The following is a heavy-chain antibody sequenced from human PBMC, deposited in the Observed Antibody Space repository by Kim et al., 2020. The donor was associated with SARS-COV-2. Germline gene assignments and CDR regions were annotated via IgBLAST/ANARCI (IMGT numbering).Heavy chain of an antibody. Sequence: GGSLRLSCAASGFTFSTYSMHWVRQAPGKGLEWVSYISSSSSSIYYADSVKGRFTVSRDNAKSSLFLQMSSLRDEDTAVYYCVRPHIVPTDYWGQGILVTVSS. CDR1: GFTFSTYS. CDR2: ISSSSSSI. V-gene: IGHV3-48*02. CDR3: VRPHIVPTDY. D-gene: IGHD5-12*01. J-gene: IGHJ4*02.